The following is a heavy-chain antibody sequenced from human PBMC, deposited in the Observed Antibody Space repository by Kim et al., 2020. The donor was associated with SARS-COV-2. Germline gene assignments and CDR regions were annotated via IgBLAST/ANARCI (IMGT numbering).Heavy chain of an antibody. Sequence: SETLSLTCSVSGASIAIVSYYWGWIRQPPGKGLEWIGSIPSSGITDYNPSLKSRLTMSKKTSQNQISLKVRSVTAADSAVYYCARQQTYCAGACFRSHFDFWGQGALVIVSS. CDR1: GASIAIVSYY. CDR2: IPSSGIT. D-gene: IGHD2-21*02. J-gene: IGHJ4*02. V-gene: IGHV4-39*01. CDR3: ARQQTYCAGACFRSHFDF.